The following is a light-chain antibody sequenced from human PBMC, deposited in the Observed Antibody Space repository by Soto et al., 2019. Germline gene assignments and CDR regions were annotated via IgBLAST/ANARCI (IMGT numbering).Light chain of an antibody. CDR2: GNS. CDR1: SSNIGEGHD. J-gene: IGLJ2*01. CDR3: QSYDSSLRGVV. Sequence: QSVLTQPPSVSGAPGQRVTISCTGSSSNIGEGHDVHWYQQLPGTAPKLLIYGNSNRPSGVPDRFSGSKSGTSASLAITGLQAEDEADYYCQSYDSSLRGVVFGGGTKLTVL. V-gene: IGLV1-40*01.